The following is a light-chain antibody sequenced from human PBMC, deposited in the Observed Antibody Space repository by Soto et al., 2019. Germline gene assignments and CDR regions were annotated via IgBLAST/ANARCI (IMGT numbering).Light chain of an antibody. V-gene: IGLV2-8*01. Sequence: QSLLTHPPSPSGSPGQAVTISCTGTKNDICVYDFVSWYQHHPGKAPRLIIHEAVQRPSGVPARFSGSKAVNTASLTVSRLQAADEADHFSKSLGCSNSYVLGSGTKVTVL. CDR2: EAV. J-gene: IGLJ1*01. CDR1: KNDICVYDF. CDR3: KSLGCSNSYV.